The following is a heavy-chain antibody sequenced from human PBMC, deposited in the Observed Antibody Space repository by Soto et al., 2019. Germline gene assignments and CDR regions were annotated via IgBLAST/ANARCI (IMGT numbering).Heavy chain of an antibody. J-gene: IGHJ6*04. CDR1: GFTFSSYG. CDR2: IWYDGSNK. D-gene: IGHD6-13*01. Sequence: QVQLVESGGGVVQPGRSLRLSCAASGFTFSSYGMHWVRQAPGKGLEWVAVIWYDGSNKYYADSVKGRFTISRDNSKNTLYLQMNSLRPADTAVYYCATASETAAGKYYYYGMDVWVEGTTVAVFS. CDR3: ATASETAAGKYYYYGMDV. V-gene: IGHV3-33*01.